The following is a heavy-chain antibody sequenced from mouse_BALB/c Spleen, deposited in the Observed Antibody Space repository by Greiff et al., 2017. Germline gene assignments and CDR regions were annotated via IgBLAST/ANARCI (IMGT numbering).Heavy chain of an antibody. D-gene: IGHD2-2*01. V-gene: IGHV2-9*02. Sequence: QVQLQQSGPGLVAPSQSLSITCTVSGFSLTSYGVHWVRQPPGKGLEWLGVIWAGGSTNYNSALMSRLSISKDNSKSQVFLKMNSLQTDDTAMYYCARDGYDRFAYWGQGTLVTVSA. CDR3: ARDGYDRFAY. J-gene: IGHJ3*01. CDR1: GFSLTSYG. CDR2: IWAGGST.